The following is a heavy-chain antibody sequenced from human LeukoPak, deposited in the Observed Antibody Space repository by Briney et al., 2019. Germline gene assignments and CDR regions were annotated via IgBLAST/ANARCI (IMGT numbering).Heavy chain of an antibody. CDR2: IYYSGST. CDR1: GGSISSGGYS. Sequence: SETLSLTCAVSGGSISSGGYSWSWIRQPPGKGLEWIGYIYYSGSTNYNPSLKSRVTISVDTSKNQFSLKLSSVTAADTAVYYCARATYSSSWSGIFDYWGQGTLVTVSS. CDR3: ARATYSSSWSGIFDY. V-gene: IGHV4-61*08. J-gene: IGHJ4*02. D-gene: IGHD6-13*01.